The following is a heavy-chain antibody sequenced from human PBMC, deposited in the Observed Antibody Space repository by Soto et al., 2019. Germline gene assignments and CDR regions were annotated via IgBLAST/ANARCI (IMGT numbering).Heavy chain of an antibody. CDR3: AKDMRGGSSSSRYYYGLDV. CDR1: GFTFDDYA. D-gene: IGHD6-13*01. CDR2: ISWNSGTI. J-gene: IGHJ6*02. V-gene: IGHV3-9*01. Sequence: EVQLVESGGGLVQPGRSLRLSCAASGFTFDDYAMHWVRQAPGKGLEWVSGISWNSGTIVYADSVKGRFTISRDNAKNXLXXQLNGLRGEDTALYYCAKDMRGGSSSSRYYYGLDVWGQGTTVTVSS.